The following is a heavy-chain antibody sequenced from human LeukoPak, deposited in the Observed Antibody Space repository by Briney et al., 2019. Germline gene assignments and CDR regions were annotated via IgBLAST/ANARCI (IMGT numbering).Heavy chain of an antibody. J-gene: IGHJ4*02. Sequence: GGSLRLSCAASGFTFSGSAMHWVRQASGKGLEWVGRIRSKANSYATAYAASVKGRFTISRDDSKNTAYLQMNSLKTEDTAVYYCTRLVAPGAQYYDILTGSTPDAYWGQGTLVTVSS. CDR1: GFTFSGSA. D-gene: IGHD3-9*01. V-gene: IGHV3-73*01. CDR3: TRLVAPGAQYYDILTGSTPDAY. CDR2: IRSKANSYAT.